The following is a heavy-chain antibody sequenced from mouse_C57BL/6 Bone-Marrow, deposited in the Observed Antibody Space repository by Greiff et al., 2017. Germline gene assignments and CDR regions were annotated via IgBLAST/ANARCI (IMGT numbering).Heavy chain of an antibody. V-gene: IGHV1-59*01. D-gene: IGHD1-1*01. J-gene: IGHJ2*01. Sequence: QVQLQQPGAELVRPGTSVKLSCKASGYTFTSYWMHWVKQRPGQGLEWIGVIDPSDSYTNYNQKFKGKATLTVDTSSSTAYMQLSSLTSEDSAVYDCARHNGSSQPPFDYWGQGTTLTVSS. CDR3: ARHNGSSQPPFDY. CDR2: IDPSDSYT. CDR1: GYTFTSYW.